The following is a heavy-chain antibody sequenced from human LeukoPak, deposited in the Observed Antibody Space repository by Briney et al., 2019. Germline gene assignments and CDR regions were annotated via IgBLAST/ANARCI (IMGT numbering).Heavy chain of an antibody. D-gene: IGHD5-24*01. CDR3: ARGKTLDRQATIISHFDY. V-gene: IGHV4-34*01. CDR2: INHSGST. CDR1: GGSFSGYY. J-gene: IGHJ4*02. Sequence: SETLSLTCAVYGGSFSGYYWSWIRQPPGKGLEWIGEINHSGSTNYNPSLKSRVTISVDTSKNQFSLKLSSVTAADTAVYYCARGKTLDRQATIISHFDYWGQGTLVTVSS.